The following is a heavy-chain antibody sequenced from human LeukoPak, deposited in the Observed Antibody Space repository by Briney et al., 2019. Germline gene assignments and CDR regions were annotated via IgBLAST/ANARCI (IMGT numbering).Heavy chain of an antibody. D-gene: IGHD6-19*01. CDR3: AILGYSSGWYYFDY. CDR2: INHRGST. J-gene: IGHJ4*02. V-gene: IGHV4-34*01. Sequence: SETLSLTCAVYGGSFSGYYWSWIRQPPGKGLEWIGEINHRGSTNYNPSLKSRVTISVDTSKNQFSLKLSSVTAADTAVYYCAILGYSSGWYYFDYWGQGTLVTVSS. CDR1: GGSFSGYY.